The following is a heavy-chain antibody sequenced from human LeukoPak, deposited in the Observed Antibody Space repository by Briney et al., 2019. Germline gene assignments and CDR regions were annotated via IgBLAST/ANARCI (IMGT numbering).Heavy chain of an antibody. CDR1: GFTFETFW. CDR3: ARVNPLLAPGAFDI. Sequence: GGSLRLSCVASGFTFETFWMSWIRQAPGKGLEWVANINQDETEKYFVDAVKGRFTISRDNVKNLVSLQMSSLRGEDTAVYFCARVNPLLAPGAFDIWGQGTMVAVSS. J-gene: IGHJ3*02. CDR2: INQDETEK. D-gene: IGHD2-15*01. V-gene: IGHV3-7*01.